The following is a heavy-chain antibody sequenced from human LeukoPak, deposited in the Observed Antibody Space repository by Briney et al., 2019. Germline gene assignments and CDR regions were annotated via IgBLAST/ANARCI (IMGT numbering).Heavy chain of an antibody. Sequence: AASVNVSCKGSGYKFISYAMNWVRQAPGQGPEWMGWINTDTGNPTYARGFTGQYVFSVDTSVTTAYLQINSLRTEDTAVYYCARGGYYGGSGTYGFFDYWGQGSLVTVSS. D-gene: IGHD3-10*01. CDR1: GYKFISYA. CDR2: INTDTGNP. CDR3: ARGGYYGGSGTYGFFDY. V-gene: IGHV7-4-1*02. J-gene: IGHJ4*03.